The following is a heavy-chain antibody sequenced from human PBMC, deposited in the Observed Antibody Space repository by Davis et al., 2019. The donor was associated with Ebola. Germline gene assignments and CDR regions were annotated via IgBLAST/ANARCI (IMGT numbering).Heavy chain of an antibody. CDR2: INHSGST. V-gene: IGHV4-34*01. J-gene: IGHJ4*02. CDR3: AREFRYFDY. CDR1: GGSFSGYY. Sequence: SETLSLTCAVYGGSFSGYYWSWIRQPPGKGLEWIGEINHSGSTNYNPSLKSRVTISVDTSKNQFSLKLSSVTAADTAVYYCAREFRYFDYWGQGTLVTVSS.